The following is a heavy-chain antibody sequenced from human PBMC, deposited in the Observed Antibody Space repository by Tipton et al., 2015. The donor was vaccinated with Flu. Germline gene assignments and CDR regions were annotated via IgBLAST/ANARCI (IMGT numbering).Heavy chain of an antibody. Sequence: TLFLTCTVSGGSIGSYYWNWIRQPPGKGLEWIGYIYNNQYTKYNPSLKSRVSISVDTSKNQFSLRLTSVTAADTAVYYCARRDFSNYVSDPKSWFDPWGQGTLLTVSS. CDR1: GGSIGSYY. J-gene: IGHJ5*02. D-gene: IGHD4-11*01. V-gene: IGHV4-4*09. CDR2: IYNNQYT. CDR3: ARRDFSNYVSDPKSWFDP.